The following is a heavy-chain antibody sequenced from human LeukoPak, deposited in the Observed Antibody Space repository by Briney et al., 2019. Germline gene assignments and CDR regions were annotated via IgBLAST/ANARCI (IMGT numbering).Heavy chain of an antibody. CDR2: IIPTFGTA. CDR3: ARESSFYTGTFDY. CDR1: GGTFSSYA. Sequence: SVKVSCKASGGTFSSYAISWVRQAPGQGLEWMGGIIPTFGTANYAQKFQGRVTITADESTSTAYMELSSLRSEDTAVYYCARESSFYTGTFDYWGQGTLVTVSS. V-gene: IGHV1-69*13. J-gene: IGHJ4*02. D-gene: IGHD2/OR15-2a*01.